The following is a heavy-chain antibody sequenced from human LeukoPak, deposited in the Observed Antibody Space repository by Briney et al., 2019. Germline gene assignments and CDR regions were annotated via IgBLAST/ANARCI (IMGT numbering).Heavy chain of an antibody. CDR3: ARDLYDFWSGYFFDY. CDR2: ISSSSSYI. Sequence: GGSLRHSCAASGFTFSSYSMNWVRQAPGKGLEWVSSISSSSSYIYYADSVKGRFTISRDNAKNSLYLQMNSLRAEDTAVYYCARDLYDFWSGYFFDYWGQGTLVTVSS. V-gene: IGHV3-21*01. J-gene: IGHJ4*02. D-gene: IGHD3-3*01. CDR1: GFTFSSYS.